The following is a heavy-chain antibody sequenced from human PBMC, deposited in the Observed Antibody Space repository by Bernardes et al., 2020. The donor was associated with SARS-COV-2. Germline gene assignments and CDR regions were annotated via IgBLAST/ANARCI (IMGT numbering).Heavy chain of an antibody. V-gene: IGHV1-18*01. Sequence: ASVKVSCKASGYTFTSYGISWVRQAPGQGLEWMGWINVYSVHTNHAQKFQDRVTMTTDTSTSTAYMELRSLRSDDTARYYCARDSGTIAVDWFDPWGQGTLVTVAS. CDR3: ARDSGTIAVDWFDP. J-gene: IGHJ5*02. CDR2: INVYSVHT. CDR1: GYTFTSYG. D-gene: IGHD6-19*01.